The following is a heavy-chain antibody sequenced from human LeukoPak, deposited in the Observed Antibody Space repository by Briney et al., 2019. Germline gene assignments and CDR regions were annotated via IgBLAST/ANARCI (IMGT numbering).Heavy chain of an antibody. J-gene: IGHJ4*02. Sequence: GGSLRLSCATSGFIFRTYGMHWVRQAPGKGLEWVAFIWGDGSNQYYADSVRGRFTISRDNSKNSLYLEMNSLRAEDTAVYYCARDGIQSIDYWGQGTLVTVSS. CDR2: IWGDGSNQ. V-gene: IGHV3-33*01. D-gene: IGHD3-3*02. CDR3: ARDGIQSIDY. CDR1: GFIFRTYG.